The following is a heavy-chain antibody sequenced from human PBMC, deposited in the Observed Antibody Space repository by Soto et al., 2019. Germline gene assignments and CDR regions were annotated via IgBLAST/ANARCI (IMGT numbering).Heavy chain of an antibody. J-gene: IGHJ6*02. Sequence: PSETLSLTCTVSGGSISNFYWSWIRQPPGKGLEWIGYVYYTGSTSYNPSLKRRVTFSADSSRGQFSLKLSSVTAADTAVYYCASDEGYCSGGSCYGMDVWGQGTTVTVSS. CDR2: VYYTGST. CDR1: GGSISNFY. D-gene: IGHD2-15*01. V-gene: IGHV4-59*08. CDR3: ASDEGYCSGGSCYGMDV.